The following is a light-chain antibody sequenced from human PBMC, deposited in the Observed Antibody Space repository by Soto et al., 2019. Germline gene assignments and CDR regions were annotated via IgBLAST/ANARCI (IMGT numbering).Light chain of an antibody. CDR1: QDISAY. J-gene: IGKJ5*01. Sequence: DIQGTQSPCSVSASVGDRDTITCRASQDISAYLAWYQHKPGGTPELLIQGTSRLQSGVPARHSCSGCGKDFALSINRLQAEGFSTCDCLQAHSFPLSFGQGTRVDI. CDR3: LQAHSFPLS. V-gene: IGKV1D-12*01. CDR2: GTS.